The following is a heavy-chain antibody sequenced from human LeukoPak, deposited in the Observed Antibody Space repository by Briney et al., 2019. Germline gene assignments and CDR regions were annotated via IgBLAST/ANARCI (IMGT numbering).Heavy chain of an antibody. CDR1: GYTFATYA. CDR2: INTNTGNP. D-gene: IGHD6-19*01. CDR3: ARNYKQWLGWYYFDY. J-gene: IGHJ4*02. V-gene: IGHV7-4-1*02. Sequence: ASVKVSVKASGYTFATYAMNWVRQAPGQGLEWMGWINTNTGNPTYAQGFTGRFVFSLDTSVSTAYLQISSLKAEDTAVYYCARNYKQWLGWYYFDYWGQGTLVTVSS.